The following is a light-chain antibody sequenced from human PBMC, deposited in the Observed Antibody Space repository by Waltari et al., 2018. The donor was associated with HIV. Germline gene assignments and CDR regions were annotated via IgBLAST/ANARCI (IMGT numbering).Light chain of an antibody. CDR2: GAS. Sequence: EIVLTQSPGNMSVSPGERATLSCRTSHSVSSNLAWYYQKSGQAPRLLIHGASTRAPGIAARFTASGSGKEFTLTITTLQSTDSGIYYCQQDYNWPRTFGQGTKVEAK. CDR1: HSVSSN. CDR3: QQDYNWPRT. J-gene: IGKJ1*01. V-gene: IGKV3-15*01.